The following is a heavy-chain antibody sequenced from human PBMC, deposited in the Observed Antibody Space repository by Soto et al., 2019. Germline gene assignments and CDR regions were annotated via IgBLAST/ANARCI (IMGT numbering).Heavy chain of an antibody. CDR3: AEVRDSFKWIRERSQTSTRSKFDH. CDR2: MNPNSGNT. V-gene: IGHV1-8*01. J-gene: IGHJ5*02. D-gene: IGHD5-12*01. CDR1: GYTFTSYD. Sequence: ASVKVSCKASGYTFTSYDINWVRQATGQGLEWMGWMNPNSGNTGYAQKFQGRVTMTRNTSISTAYMELSSLRSEDTAVYYCAEVRDSFKWIRERSQTSTRSKFDHRGQGNLVTVSS.